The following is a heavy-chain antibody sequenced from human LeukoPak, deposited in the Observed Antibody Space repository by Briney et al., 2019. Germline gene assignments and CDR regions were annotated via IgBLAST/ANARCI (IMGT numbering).Heavy chain of an antibody. J-gene: IGHJ5*02. CDR2: IYTSGST. D-gene: IGHD3-9*01. CDR3: ARDPSADYDILTNWFDP. CDR1: GGSISSYY. Sequence: SETLSLTCTVSGGSISSYYWSWIRQPAGKGLEWIGRIYTSGSTNYNPSLKSRVTMSVDTSKNQFSLKLSSVTAADTAVYYCARDPSADYDILTNWFDPWGQGTLVTVSS. V-gene: IGHV4-4*07.